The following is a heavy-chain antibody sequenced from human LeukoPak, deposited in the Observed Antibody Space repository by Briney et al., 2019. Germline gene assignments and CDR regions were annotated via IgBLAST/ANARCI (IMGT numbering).Heavy chain of an antibody. V-gene: IGHV1-18*01. CDR3: ARIVATILRLDY. CDR1: GYIFTSYG. Sequence: ASVKVSCKASGYIFTSYGISWVRQAPGQGLEWMGWISAYNGNTNYAQKLQGRVTMTTDTSTSTAYMELRSLRSDDTAVYYCARIVATILRLDYWGQGTLVTVSS. D-gene: IGHD5-12*01. J-gene: IGHJ4*02. CDR2: ISAYNGNT.